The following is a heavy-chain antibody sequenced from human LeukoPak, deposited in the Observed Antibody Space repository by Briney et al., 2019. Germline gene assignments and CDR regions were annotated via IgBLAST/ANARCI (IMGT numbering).Heavy chain of an antibody. J-gene: IGHJ4*02. CDR3: TRGHPEYVDY. V-gene: IGHV4-34*01. Sequence: SETLSLTCAVYGGSFSGYYWSWIRQPPGKGLEWIGEITHSGSTNYNPSLKSRVTISVHTSNNQFSQKLSSVTDADTAVYYCTRGHPEYVDYWGQGTLVTVSS. CDR2: ITHSGST. CDR1: GGSFSGYY.